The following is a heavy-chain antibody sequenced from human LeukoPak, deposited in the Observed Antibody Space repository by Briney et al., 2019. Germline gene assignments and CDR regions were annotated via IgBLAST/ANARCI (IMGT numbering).Heavy chain of an antibody. D-gene: IGHD1-26*01. Sequence: PSETLSLTCAVYGGSFSGYYWSWIRQPPGKGLEWIGEINHSGSTNYNPSLKSRVTISVDTSKNQFSLKLSSVTAADTAVYYCARVGSYYYGMDVWGQGTTVTVSS. V-gene: IGHV4-34*01. CDR1: GGSFSGYY. J-gene: IGHJ6*02. CDR3: ARVGSYYYGMDV. CDR2: INHSGST.